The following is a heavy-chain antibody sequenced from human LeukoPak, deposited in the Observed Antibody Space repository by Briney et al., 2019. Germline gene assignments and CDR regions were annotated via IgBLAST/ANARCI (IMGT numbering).Heavy chain of an antibody. CDR3: APDLRGADWSLDD. CDR1: GFTVSTNY. V-gene: IGHV3-53*01. CDR2: IYSGGRT. Sequence: GGSPRLSCAASGFTVSTNYMSWVRQAPGKGLEWVSVIYSGGRTYYADSVKGRFTISRDNSRDTLYLQMSSLRAEDTALYYCAPDLRGADWSLDDWGQGTLVTVSS. J-gene: IGHJ4*02. D-gene: IGHD3-9*01.